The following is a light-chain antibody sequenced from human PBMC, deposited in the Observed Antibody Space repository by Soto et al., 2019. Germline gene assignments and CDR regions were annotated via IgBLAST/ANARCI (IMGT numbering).Light chain of an antibody. Sequence: DIQMTQSPSSLSASVGDRVTITCRASQSISSYLNWYQQKPGKAPKLLIYAASSLQSGVPSRFSGSESGTDFTLTTNSLQPEDFAIYYCQQSYGTPLTFGQGTKVDIK. CDR1: QSISSY. V-gene: IGKV1-39*01. CDR3: QQSYGTPLT. CDR2: AAS. J-gene: IGKJ1*01.